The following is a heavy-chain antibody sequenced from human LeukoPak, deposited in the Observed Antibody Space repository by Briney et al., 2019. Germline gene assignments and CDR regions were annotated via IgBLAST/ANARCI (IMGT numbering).Heavy chain of an antibody. CDR1: GFTFSSYG. CDR3: AMRYGDCVVN. CDR2: ISYDGSNK. D-gene: IGHD4-17*01. Sequence: PGGSLRLSCAASGFTFSSYGMHWVRQAPGKGLEWVAVISYDGSNKYYADSVKGRFTTSRDNSKNTLYLQMNSLRAEDTAVYYCAMRYGDCVVNWGQGTLVTVSS. J-gene: IGHJ4*02. V-gene: IGHV3-30*03.